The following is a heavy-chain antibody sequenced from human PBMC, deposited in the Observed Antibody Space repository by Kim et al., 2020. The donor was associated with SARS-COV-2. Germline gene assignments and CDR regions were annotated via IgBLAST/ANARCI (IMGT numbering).Heavy chain of an antibody. Sequence: DYAAPVKGRFTISRDDSKNTLYLQMNSLKTEDTAVYYCTTDRLGATHFDYWGQGTLVTVSS. V-gene: IGHV3-15*01. J-gene: IGHJ4*02. CDR3: TTDRLGATHFDY. D-gene: IGHD1-26*01.